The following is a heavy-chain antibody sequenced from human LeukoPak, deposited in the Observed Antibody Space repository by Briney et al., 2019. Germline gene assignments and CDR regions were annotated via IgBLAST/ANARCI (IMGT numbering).Heavy chain of an antibody. V-gene: IGHV3-23*01. Sequence: TGGSLRLSCAASGFTFSSYAMSWVRQAPGKGLEWVSAISGSGGSTYYADSVKGRFTISRDNSKNTLYLQMNSLRAEDTAVYYCAKDPRYCSGGSCSELYYFDYWGQGTLVTVSS. CDR1: GFTFSSYA. J-gene: IGHJ4*02. CDR2: ISGSGGST. D-gene: IGHD2-15*01. CDR3: AKDPRYCSGGSCSELYYFDY.